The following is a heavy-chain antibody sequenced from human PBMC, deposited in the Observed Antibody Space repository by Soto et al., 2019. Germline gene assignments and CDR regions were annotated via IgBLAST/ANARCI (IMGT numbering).Heavy chain of an antibody. CDR3: ARDTYFYGSGSYGP. V-gene: IGHV3-21*01. CDR2: ISSSSSYI. J-gene: IGHJ5*02. CDR1: GFTFSSYS. Sequence: EVQLVESGGGLVKPGGSLRLSCAASGFTFSSYSMNWVRQAPGKGLEWVSSISSSSSYIYYADSVKGRFTISRDNAKNSLYQQMNSLRAEATAVYYCARDTYFYGSGSYGPWGQGTLVTVSS. D-gene: IGHD3-10*01.